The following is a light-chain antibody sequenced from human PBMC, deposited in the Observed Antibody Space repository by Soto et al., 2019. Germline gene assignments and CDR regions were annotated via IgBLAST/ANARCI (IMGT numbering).Light chain of an antibody. Sequence: QSALTQPASVSGSPGQSITISCTGTSGDIGTYNLVSWYQQRPGRAPKLFIFEVNKRPSGVSNRFSASKSGNTASLTISGLQAEDEADYHCCSYASTTTVVFGGGTKVTVL. J-gene: IGLJ2*01. CDR2: EVN. CDR3: CSYASTTTVV. V-gene: IGLV2-23*02. CDR1: SGDIGTYNL.